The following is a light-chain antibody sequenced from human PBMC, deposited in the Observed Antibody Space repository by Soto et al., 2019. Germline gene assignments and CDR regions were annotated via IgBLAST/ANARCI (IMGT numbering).Light chain of an antibody. CDR3: HQYGISPPT. Sequence: EIVLTQSPGTLSLSPGERAALSCRASQSVSTIYLAWYQQKPGQAPRLLLYGTSSRATGIPDRFSGSGSGTDFTLTISSLEPEDFAVFYCHQYGISPPTFGPGTKVDIK. CDR2: GTS. V-gene: IGKV3-20*01. J-gene: IGKJ1*01. CDR1: QSVSTIY.